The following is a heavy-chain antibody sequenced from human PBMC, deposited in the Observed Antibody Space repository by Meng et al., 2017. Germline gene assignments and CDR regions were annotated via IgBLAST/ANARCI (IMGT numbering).Heavy chain of an antibody. V-gene: IGHV6-1*01. CDR1: GDSVSSYSAA. CDR2: TYYRSKWYN. J-gene: IGHJ4*02. CDR3: ARGVVYAISYFDY. D-gene: IGHD2-8*02. Sequence: QVPLQPQGPGRGQPSQTLSTPCAISGDSVSSYSAALIWIRQSPSRGLEWLGRTYYRSKWYNDYAVSVKSRITINPDTSKNQFSLQLNSVTPEDTAVYYCARGVVYAISYFDYWGQGTLVTVSS.